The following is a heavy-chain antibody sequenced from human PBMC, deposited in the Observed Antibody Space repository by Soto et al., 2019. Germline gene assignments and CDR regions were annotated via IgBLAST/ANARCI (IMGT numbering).Heavy chain of an antibody. D-gene: IGHD2-8*02. CDR1: GFTFSSYG. V-gene: IGHV3-30*18. CDR2: ISYDGSNK. Sequence: QVQLVESGGGVVQPGRSLRLSCAASGFTFSSYGMHWVRQAPGKGLEWVAVISYDGSNKYYADSVKGRFTISRDNSKNTLYLQMNSLRAEDTAVYYCAKDLVGYGMDVWGQGTTVTVSS. J-gene: IGHJ6*02. CDR3: AKDLVGYGMDV.